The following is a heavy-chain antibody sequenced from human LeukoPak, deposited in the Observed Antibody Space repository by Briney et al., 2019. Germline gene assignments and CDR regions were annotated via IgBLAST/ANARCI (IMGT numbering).Heavy chain of an antibody. CDR3: GTHAGRTGSDD. V-gene: IGHV3-11*01. Sequence: GGSLRLSCATSGFIFSGYYMSWIRQAPGKGLEWVSYISGSGNDISYADSVKGRLTISRDSAKGSLYLQMNSLRAADTAVYYCGTHAGRTGSDDWGQGTLVTVSS. D-gene: IGHD3/OR15-3a*01. CDR2: ISGSGNDI. CDR1: GFIFSGYY. J-gene: IGHJ4*02.